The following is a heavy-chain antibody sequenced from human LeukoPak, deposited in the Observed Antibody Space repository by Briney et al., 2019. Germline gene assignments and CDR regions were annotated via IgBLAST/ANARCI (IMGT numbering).Heavy chain of an antibody. Sequence: SEILSLTCSVSAYSTSSGYYWGWIRQPPGKGLEWIGTIYHSGTTYYNPSLKSRVTISVDTSKNQFSLKLSSVTAADTAVYYCARNVLYSSSADYWGQGTLVTVSS. J-gene: IGHJ4*02. V-gene: IGHV4-38-2*02. CDR1: AYSTSSGYY. CDR2: IYHSGTT. D-gene: IGHD6-6*01. CDR3: ARNVLYSSSADY.